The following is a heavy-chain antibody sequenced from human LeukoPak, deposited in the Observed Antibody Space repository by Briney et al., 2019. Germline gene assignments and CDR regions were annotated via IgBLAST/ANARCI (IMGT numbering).Heavy chain of an antibody. D-gene: IGHD5-12*01. CDR3: TTEGYDWRYGMDV. Sequence: GGSLRLSCAASGFTFSSYSMNWVRQAPGKGLEWVGRIKSKTDGGTTDYAAPVKGRFTISRDDSKNTLYLQVNSLKTEDTAVYYCTTEGYDWRYGMDVWGQGTTVTVSS. CDR2: IKSKTDGGTT. CDR1: GFTFSSYS. V-gene: IGHV3-15*01. J-gene: IGHJ6*02.